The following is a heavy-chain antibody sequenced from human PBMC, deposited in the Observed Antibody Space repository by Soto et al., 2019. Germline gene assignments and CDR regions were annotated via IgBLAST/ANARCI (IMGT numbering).Heavy chain of an antibody. Sequence: INLIESGPTLVKPTQTLTLTCTFSGFSLSTSGAAVGWVRQPPGRALEWLALIYWDGDKRYNASLGNRLTITKDTSMNQVVLTLTNVDPADTATYYCAHRATMTIFGLIIDNGIWFDPWGQWTRVIVSS. CDR1: GFSLSTSGAA. V-gene: IGHV2-5*02. CDR3: AHRATMTIFGLIIDNGIWFDP. D-gene: IGHD3-3*01. J-gene: IGHJ5*02. CDR2: IYWDGDK.